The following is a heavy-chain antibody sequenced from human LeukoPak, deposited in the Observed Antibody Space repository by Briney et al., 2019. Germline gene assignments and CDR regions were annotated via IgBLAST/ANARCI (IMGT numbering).Heavy chain of an antibody. J-gene: IGHJ4*02. Sequence: GGSLRLSCAASGFTFSSYSMNWVRQAPGKGLEWVSSISSSSSYIYYADSVKGRFTISRDNAKNPLYLQMNSLRAEDTAVYYCAREPVEICSGGSCYELGYWGQGTLVTVSS. D-gene: IGHD2-15*01. V-gene: IGHV3-21*01. CDR2: ISSSSSYI. CDR1: GFTFSSYS. CDR3: AREPVEICSGGSCYELGY.